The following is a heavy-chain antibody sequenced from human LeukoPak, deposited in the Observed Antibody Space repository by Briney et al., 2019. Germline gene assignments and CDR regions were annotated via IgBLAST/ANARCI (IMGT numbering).Heavy chain of an antibody. Sequence: GGSLRPSCAASGFTFSSYSMNWVRQAPGKGLEWVSSISSSSSYIYYADSVKGRFTISRDNAKNSLYLQMNSLRAEDTAVYYCARDLGSGSYYKYYYYGMDVWGKGTTVTVSS. V-gene: IGHV3-21*01. D-gene: IGHD3-10*01. CDR1: GFTFSSYS. CDR2: ISSSSSYI. CDR3: ARDLGSGSYYKYYYYGMDV. J-gene: IGHJ6*04.